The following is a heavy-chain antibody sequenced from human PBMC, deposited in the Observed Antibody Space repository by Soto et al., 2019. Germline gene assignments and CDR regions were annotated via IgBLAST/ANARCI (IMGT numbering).Heavy chain of an antibody. CDR2: MKQDGGEK. J-gene: IGHJ6*02. D-gene: IGHD3-10*01. V-gene: IGHV3-7*01. CDR1: GFTFSSYW. Sequence: GGSLRLSCAASGFTFSSYWMSWFRQAPGKGLEWVADMKQDGGEKYYVDSVKGRFTISRDNAKNSLYLQINNLRDEDTAVYYCAREGLLWFGVLIRHYYNFALDVWGQATTVTVSS. CDR3: AREGLLWFGVLIRHYYNFALDV.